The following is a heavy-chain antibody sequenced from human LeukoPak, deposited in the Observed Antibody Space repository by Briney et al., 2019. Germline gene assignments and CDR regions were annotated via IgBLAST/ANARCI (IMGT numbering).Heavy chain of an antibody. D-gene: IGHD2-21*01. CDR3: ARGAGDSASKYFQH. J-gene: IGHJ1*01. CDR1: GYTLTELS. CDR2: FDPEDGET. V-gene: IGHV1-24*01. Sequence: ASVKVSCKVSGYTLTELSMHWVRQAPGKGLEWMGGFDPEDGETIYAQKFQGRVTMTTDTSTSTAYMELRSLRPDDTAVYYCARGAGDSASKYFQHWGQGTLVTVSS.